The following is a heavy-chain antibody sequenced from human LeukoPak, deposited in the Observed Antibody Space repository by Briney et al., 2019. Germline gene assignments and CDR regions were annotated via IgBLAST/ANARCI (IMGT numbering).Heavy chain of an antibody. CDR1: GGSISSYY. D-gene: IGHD5-24*01. CDR2: IYPRVNT. CDR3: ARDRDTRDWFDL. J-gene: IGHJ5*02. Sequence: SETLSLTCAVSGGSISSYYWSWIRQPAGKGLEWIGRIYPRVNTNYNPSLKSRVTISVDTAKNQLSLKMRAVTAADTAVYFCARDRDTRDWFDLWGQGTLVTVSS. V-gene: IGHV4-4*07.